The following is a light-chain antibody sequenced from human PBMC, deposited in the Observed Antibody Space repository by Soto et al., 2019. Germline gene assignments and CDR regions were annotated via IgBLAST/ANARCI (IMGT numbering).Light chain of an antibody. Sequence: EIVLTQSPATLSLSPGERATLSCRASQSVNTYLAWFQQKPGQGPRLLIYDASNRATDIPSRFSGSGSGTDFTLTISSLEPEDSAFYYCQHRSNWPLTFGGWTKLEIK. V-gene: IGKV3-11*01. CDR1: QSVNTY. J-gene: IGKJ4*01. CDR3: QHRSNWPLT. CDR2: DAS.